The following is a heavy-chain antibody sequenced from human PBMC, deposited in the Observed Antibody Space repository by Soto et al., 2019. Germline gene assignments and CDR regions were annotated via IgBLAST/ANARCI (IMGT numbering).Heavy chain of an antibody. Sequence: QVQLQESGPGLVKPSQTLSLTCTVSGGSSNSGGYYWSWIRQHPGKGLEWIGYIYYGGTTYYNPSLESRVTISVDTSKNQFSLRLNSVTAADTAVYYCARVSPYSGNEFDYWGQGSLVTVSS. D-gene: IGHD5-12*01. CDR2: IYYGGTT. CDR1: GGSSNSGGYY. V-gene: IGHV4-31*03. CDR3: ARVSPYSGNEFDY. J-gene: IGHJ4*02.